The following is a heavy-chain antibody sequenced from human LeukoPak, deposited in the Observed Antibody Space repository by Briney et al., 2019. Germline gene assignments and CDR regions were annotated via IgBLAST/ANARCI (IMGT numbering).Heavy chain of an antibody. CDR2: ISSSTSYT. Sequence: PGGSLRLSCAASGFTFSSYSMNWVRQAPGKGLEWVSSISSSTSYTYYADSVEGRFTISRDNAKNSLYLQMNSLRAEDTAVYYCARETYTSGWSPGDYWGQGTLVTVSS. J-gene: IGHJ4*02. CDR1: GFTFSSYS. D-gene: IGHD6-19*01. V-gene: IGHV3-21*01. CDR3: ARETYTSGWSPGDY.